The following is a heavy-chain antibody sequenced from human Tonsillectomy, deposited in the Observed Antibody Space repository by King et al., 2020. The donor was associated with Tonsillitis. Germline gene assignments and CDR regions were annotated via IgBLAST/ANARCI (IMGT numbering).Heavy chain of an antibody. CDR1: GFTFSSYG. Sequence: VQLVESGGGVVQPGGSLRLSCAASGFTFSSYGMHWVRQAPGKGLEWVAFIRYDGSNKYYADSVKGRFTISRDNSKNTLYLQMNSLRAEDTAVYYCAKDKEGYYDSSGPLGDWGQGTLVTVSS. J-gene: IGHJ4*02. CDR2: IRYDGSNK. D-gene: IGHD3-22*01. CDR3: AKDKEGYYDSSGPLGD. V-gene: IGHV3-30*02.